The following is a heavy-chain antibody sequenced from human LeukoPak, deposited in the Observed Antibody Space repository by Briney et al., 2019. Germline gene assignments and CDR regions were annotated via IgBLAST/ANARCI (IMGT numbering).Heavy chain of an antibody. CDR3: ARDPWGSNWFDP. V-gene: IGHV4-39*07. CDR2: IYYSGST. D-gene: IGHD7-27*01. Sequence: SETLSLTCTVSGGSISSSSYYWGWLRQPPGKGLEWIGSIYYSGSTYYNPSLKSRVTISVDTSKNQFSLKLSSVTAADTAVYYCARDPWGSNWFDPWGQGTLVTVSS. CDR1: GGSISSSSYY. J-gene: IGHJ5*02.